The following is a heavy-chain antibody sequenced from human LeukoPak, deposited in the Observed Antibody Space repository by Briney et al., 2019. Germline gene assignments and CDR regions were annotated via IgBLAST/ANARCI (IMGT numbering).Heavy chain of an antibody. D-gene: IGHD2-21*01. J-gene: IGHJ6*03. CDR3: AKHLGSHSFLFYYMDV. Sequence: GGSLRLSCEASQFTFSRFAMSWIRQAPGTGLEWVSTLSGSGTATYYADSVKGRFTTSRDNSKDTLYLQMNNLRADDTAVYYCAKHLGSHSFLFYYMDVWGTGTSVIVSS. CDR1: QFTFSRFA. CDR2: LSGSGTAT. V-gene: IGHV3-23*01.